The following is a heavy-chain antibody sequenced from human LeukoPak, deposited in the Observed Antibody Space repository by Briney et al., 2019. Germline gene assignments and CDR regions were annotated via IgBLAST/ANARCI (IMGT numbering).Heavy chain of an antibody. V-gene: IGHV3-11*01. CDR3: ARDYRSTFDY. D-gene: IGHD1-26*01. J-gene: IGHJ4*02. CDR2: ISSSGTTI. Sequence: GGSLRLSCAASGFTFGDYYMSWIRQAPGKGLEWVSYISSSGTTISYTDSVKGRFTISRDNAKNSLYLQMNSLRAEDTAVYYCARDYRSTFDYWGQGTLVTVSS. CDR1: GFTFGDYY.